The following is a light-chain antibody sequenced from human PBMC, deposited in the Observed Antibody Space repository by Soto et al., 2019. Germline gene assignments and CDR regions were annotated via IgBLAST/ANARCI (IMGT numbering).Light chain of an antibody. CDR3: GSYTSSSTLYV. CDR1: SSDVGGYNY. CDR2: DVS. Sequence: QSALTQPASVSGSPGHSITISCTRTSSDVGGYNYVSWYQQHPGKAPKLMIYDVSNRPSGVSNRFSGSKSGNTASLTISGLQAEDEADYYCGSYTSSSTLYVFGTGTKVTVL. V-gene: IGLV2-14*01. J-gene: IGLJ1*01.